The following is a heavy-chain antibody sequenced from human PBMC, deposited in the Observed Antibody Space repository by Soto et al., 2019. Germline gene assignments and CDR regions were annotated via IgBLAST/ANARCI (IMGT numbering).Heavy chain of an antibody. J-gene: IGHJ3*01. CDR2: ISWNSATI. D-gene: IGHD3-22*01. V-gene: IGHV3-9*01. CDR3: AKVRGRTYYYDTFDV. Sequence: VQLVESGGGSVQPGRSLRLSCSASGFSFDEYALHWVRQTPGKGLEWVSGISWNSATIEFADSVKGRFNISRDNAKNSLYLQMNSLTTEDTAVYFCAKVRGRTYYYDTFDVWGQVTMVTVS. CDR1: GFSFDEYA.